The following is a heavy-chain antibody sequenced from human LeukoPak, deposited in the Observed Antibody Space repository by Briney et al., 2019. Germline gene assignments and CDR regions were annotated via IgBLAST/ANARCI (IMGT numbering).Heavy chain of an antibody. CDR3: ARIFNYNDASGPMFDY. J-gene: IGHJ4*02. Sequence: SQTLSLTCTVSGGSISSGGYYWSWIRQHPGKGLEWIGYIYYSGSTYYNPSLKSRVTISVDTSKNQFSLKLSSVTAADTAVYYCARIFNYNDASGPMFDYWGQGALVTVSS. CDR2: IYYSGST. V-gene: IGHV4-31*03. CDR1: GGSISSGGYY. D-gene: IGHD3-22*01.